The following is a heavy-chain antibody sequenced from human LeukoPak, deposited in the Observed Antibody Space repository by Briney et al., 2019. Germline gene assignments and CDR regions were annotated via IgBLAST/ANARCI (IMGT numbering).Heavy chain of an antibody. V-gene: IGHV1-69*04. CDR3: ARSPWTTVTSYYFDY. CDR2: IIPILGIA. Sequence: SVKVSCKASGGTFSSYAISWVRQAPGQGLEWMGRIIPILGIANYAQKFQGRVTVTADKSTSTAYMELSSLRSEDTAVYYCARSPWTTVTSYYFDYWGQGTLVTVSS. CDR1: GGTFSSYA. J-gene: IGHJ4*02. D-gene: IGHD4-17*01.